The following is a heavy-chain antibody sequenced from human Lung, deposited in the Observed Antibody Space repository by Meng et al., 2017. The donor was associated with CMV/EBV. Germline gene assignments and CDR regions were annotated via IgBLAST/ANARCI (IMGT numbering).Heavy chain of an antibody. D-gene: IGHD6-19*01. CDR3: ARAEADTGNFDY. CDR1: GGSISSYD. V-gene: IGHV4-4*07. CDR2: IYTSGTT. Sequence: QVLLQESGSGMVKPSEPLSLTCTVSGGSISSYDWSWIRQSAGKGLEWIGRIYTSGTTIYNPSLKSRLTLSLDTSKNQFSLKLNSVTAADTAVYYCARAEADTGNFDYWGQGTLVTVSS. J-gene: IGHJ4*02.